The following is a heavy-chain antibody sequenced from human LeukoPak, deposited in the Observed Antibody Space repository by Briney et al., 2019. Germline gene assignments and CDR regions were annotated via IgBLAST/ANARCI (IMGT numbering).Heavy chain of an antibody. J-gene: IGHJ4*02. CDR3: ARLAGSYFRRGFDY. CDR2: IYHSGST. V-gene: IGHV4-30-2*01. CDR1: GGSISSGGYY. D-gene: IGHD1-26*01. Sequence: SETLSLTCTVSGGSISSGGYYWSWIRQPPGKGLEWIGYIYHSGSTYYNPSLKSRVTISVDRSKNQFSLKLSSVTAADTAVYYCARLAGSYFRRGFDYWGQGVLVTVSS.